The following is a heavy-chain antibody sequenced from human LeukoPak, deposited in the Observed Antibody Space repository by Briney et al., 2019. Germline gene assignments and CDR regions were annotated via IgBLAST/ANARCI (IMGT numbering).Heavy chain of an antibody. CDR2: ISHDGNNK. J-gene: IGHJ4*02. CDR3: AKVCIVATITGGDY. D-gene: IGHD5-12*01. Sequence: GGSPRLSCAASGFTFSSYGMHWVRQVPGKGLEWVAVISHDGNNKHYADSVEGRFTISRDNSKNTLYLQMNSLRAEDTAVYYCAKVCIVATITGGDYWGEGTVVTVSS. V-gene: IGHV3-30*18. CDR1: GFTFSSYG.